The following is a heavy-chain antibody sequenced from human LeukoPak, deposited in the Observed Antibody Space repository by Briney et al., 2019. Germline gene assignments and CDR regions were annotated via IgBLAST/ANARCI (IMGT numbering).Heavy chain of an antibody. CDR3: ARGEGVEVVRGVITRNDY. V-gene: IGHV4-34*01. CDR1: GGSFSGYY. CDR2: INHSGST. D-gene: IGHD3-10*01. Sequence: TSETLSLTCAVYGGSFSGYYWSWIRQPPGKGLEWIGEINHSGSTNYNPSLKSRVTISVDTSKNQFSQKLSSVTAADTAVYYCARGEGVEVVRGVITRNDYWGQGTLVTVSS. J-gene: IGHJ4*02.